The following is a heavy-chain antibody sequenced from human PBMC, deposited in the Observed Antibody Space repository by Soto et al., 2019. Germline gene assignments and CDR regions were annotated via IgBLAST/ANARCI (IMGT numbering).Heavy chain of an antibody. CDR2: IYYTGNA. Sequence: SETLSLTCTVSGGSVSSGSHYWTWIRQPPGKGLEWIGYIYYTGNANYNPSLKSRVTISVDTSKNQFSLKVSSVTAADTAVYYCARVPVEMAAKRYYYNYGVDVWGQGTTVTVSS. D-gene: IGHD6-19*01. J-gene: IGHJ6*02. CDR3: ARVPVEMAAKRYYYNYGVDV. CDR1: GGSVSSGSHY. V-gene: IGHV4-61*01.